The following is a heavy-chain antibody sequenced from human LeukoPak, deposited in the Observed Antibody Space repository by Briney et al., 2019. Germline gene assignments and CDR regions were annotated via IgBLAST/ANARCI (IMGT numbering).Heavy chain of an antibody. V-gene: IGHV3-23*01. J-gene: IGHJ4*02. Sequence: GGSLRLSCAASGFTFSSYAMSWVRQAPGKGLEWVSAISGSGGSTYYADSVKGRFTISRDNSKNTLYLQMNSLSAEDTAVYYCEKDLGGSGDYRPYWGQGSVVTVSS. CDR1: GFTFSSYA. CDR2: ISGSGGST. D-gene: IGHD2-21*02. CDR3: EKDLGGSGDYRPY.